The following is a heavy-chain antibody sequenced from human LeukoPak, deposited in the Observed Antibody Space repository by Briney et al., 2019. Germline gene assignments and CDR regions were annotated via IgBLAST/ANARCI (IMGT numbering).Heavy chain of an antibody. CDR1: GFTFTIYA. D-gene: IGHD3-9*01. Sequence: GGSLRLSCAASGFTFTIYAMSWVRQAPGKGLECGSSISTTGGGTYYADSVKGRFTISRDNSKNMLYLQMDSLRVDDTAVYYCATRALTGSKFYYFAYWGQGTLVTVSS. J-gene: IGHJ4*02. V-gene: IGHV3-23*01. CDR3: ATRALTGSKFYYFAY. CDR2: ISTTGGGT.